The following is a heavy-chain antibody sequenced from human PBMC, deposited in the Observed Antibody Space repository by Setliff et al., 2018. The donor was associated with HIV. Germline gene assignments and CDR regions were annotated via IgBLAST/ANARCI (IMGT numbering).Heavy chain of an antibody. CDR2: ISGSGGST. CDR1: GFTFSSYA. CDR3: ARVDGSGYYGY. D-gene: IGHD3-3*01. Sequence: GESLNISCAASGFTFSSYAMSWVRQAPGKGLEWVSAISGSGGSTYYADSVKGRFTISRDNSKNTLYLQMNSLRAEDTAVYSCARVDGSGYYGYWGQGTRVTVSS. J-gene: IGHJ4*02. V-gene: IGHV3-23*01.